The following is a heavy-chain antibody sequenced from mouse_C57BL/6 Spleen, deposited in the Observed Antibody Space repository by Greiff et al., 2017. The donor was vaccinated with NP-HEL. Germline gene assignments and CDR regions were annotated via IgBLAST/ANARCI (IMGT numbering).Heavy chain of an antibody. CDR2: IYPGDGDT. CDR1: GYAFSSSW. V-gene: IGHV1-82*01. J-gene: IGHJ4*01. CDR3: ARNYYSNYGAMDY. D-gene: IGHD2-5*01. Sequence: VQLVESGPELVKPGASVKISCKASGYAFSSSWMNWVKQRPGKGLEWIGRIYPGDGDTNYNGKFKGKATLTADKSSSTAYMQLSSLTSEDSAVYFCARNYYSNYGAMDYWGQGTSVTVSS.